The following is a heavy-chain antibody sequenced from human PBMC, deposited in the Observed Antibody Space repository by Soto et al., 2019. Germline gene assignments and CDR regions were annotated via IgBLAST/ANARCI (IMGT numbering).Heavy chain of an antibody. D-gene: IGHD3-22*01. CDR3: AKVRSPNYYDSSGYFDY. CDR1: VFTFDDYA. CDR2: ISWNSGSI. J-gene: IGHJ4*02. Sequence: PGWSLRLSCASSVFTFDDYAMQWVRQAPGKGLEWVSGISWNSGSIGYADSVKGRFTISRDNAKNSLYLQMNSLRAEDTALYYCAKVRSPNYYDSSGYFDYWGQGTLVTVSS. V-gene: IGHV3-9*01.